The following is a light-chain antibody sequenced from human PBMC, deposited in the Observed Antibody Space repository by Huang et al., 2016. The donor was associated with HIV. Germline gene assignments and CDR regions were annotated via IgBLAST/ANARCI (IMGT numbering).Light chain of an antibody. CDR2: WSS. V-gene: IGKV3-15*01. CDR3: HQYNNWLLS. Sequence: EIVMTQSPATLSVSPGQRVTLSCRANRSVSTNLAWYQQRNGQAPRLLIYWSSTRAPGIPARFSGSGSGTDFSLTISSLQSEDFALYYCHQYNNWLLSFGGGTRV. CDR1: RSVSTN. J-gene: IGKJ4*01.